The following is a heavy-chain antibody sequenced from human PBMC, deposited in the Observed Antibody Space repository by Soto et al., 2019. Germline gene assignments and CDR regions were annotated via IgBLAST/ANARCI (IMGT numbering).Heavy chain of an antibody. Sequence: QVQLQESGPRLVKPSETLSLTCTVSGVSVSSGSYYWSWIRQPPGKGLEWIGYVYYLGRTNYNPSLKSRVTISVDTYKTQFSLELSSVTAADTAVYYCVRDFDYFDYWGQGTLVTVSS. V-gene: IGHV4-61*01. CDR3: VRDFDYFDY. CDR1: GVSVSSGSYY. J-gene: IGHJ4*02. D-gene: IGHD3-3*01. CDR2: VYYLGRT.